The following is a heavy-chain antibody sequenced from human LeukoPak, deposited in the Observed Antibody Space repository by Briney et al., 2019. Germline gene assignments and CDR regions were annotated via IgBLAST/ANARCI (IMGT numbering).Heavy chain of an antibody. D-gene: IGHD3-22*01. CDR1: GFTFSSYW. Sequence: PGGSLRLSCAASGFTFSSYWMGWVRQAPGKGLEWVANIKQDGSEKYYVDSVKGRFTISRDNSKNTVYLQMNSLRAEDTAVYYCARGLNTYDSSGFYLFWGQGTLVTVSS. J-gene: IGHJ4*02. V-gene: IGHV3-7*05. CDR2: IKQDGSEK. CDR3: ARGLNTYDSSGFYLF.